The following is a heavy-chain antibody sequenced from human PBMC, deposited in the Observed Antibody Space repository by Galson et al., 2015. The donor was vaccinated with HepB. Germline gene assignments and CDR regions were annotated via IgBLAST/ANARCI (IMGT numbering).Heavy chain of an antibody. CDR3: ARGGPTYYYDSSGPHAFDI. CDR2: ISAYNGNT. CDR1: GYTFTSYG. V-gene: IGHV1-18*04. Sequence: KVSCKASGYTFTSYGISWVRQAPGQGLEWMGWISAYNGNTNYAQKLQGRVTMTTDTSTSTAYMELRSLRSDDTAVYYCARGGPTYYYDSSGPHAFDIWGQGTMVTVSS. D-gene: IGHD3-22*01. J-gene: IGHJ3*02.